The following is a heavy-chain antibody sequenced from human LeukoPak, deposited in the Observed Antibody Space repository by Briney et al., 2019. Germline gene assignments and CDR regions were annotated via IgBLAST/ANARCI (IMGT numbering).Heavy chain of an antibody. CDR1: GFSFSTYD. V-gene: IGHV3-23*01. CDR2: ISTTGGYT. Sequence: PGGSLRLSCVGSGFSFSTYDMGWVRQIPGKGLEWVSAISTTGGYTEDADSVKGRFTISRDNSQNTLFLQMHSLRAEDTAVYYCAKKPATIKFPFDIWGQGTLVTVSP. CDR3: AKKPATIKFPFDI. D-gene: IGHD5-24*01. J-gene: IGHJ4*02.